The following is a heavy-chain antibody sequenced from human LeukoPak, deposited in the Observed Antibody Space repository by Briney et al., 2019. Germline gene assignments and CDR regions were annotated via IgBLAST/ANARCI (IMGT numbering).Heavy chain of an antibody. Sequence: SSETLSLTCTVSGGSISSSSYYWGWIRQPPGKGLEWIGRIYTSGSTNYNPSLKSRVTMSVDTSKNQFSLTLSSVTAADTAVYYCATTTIRLGYWGQGTLVTVSS. D-gene: IGHD1-26*01. CDR2: IYTSGST. V-gene: IGHV4-39*07. J-gene: IGHJ4*02. CDR3: ATTTIRLGY. CDR1: GGSISSSSYY.